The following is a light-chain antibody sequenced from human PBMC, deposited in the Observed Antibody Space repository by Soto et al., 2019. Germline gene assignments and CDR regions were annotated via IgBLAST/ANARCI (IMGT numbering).Light chain of an antibody. CDR1: QCVGNNF. V-gene: IGKV3-20*01. J-gene: IGKJ1*01. CDR2: DAS. CDR3: HQYGTSPQT. Sequence: EIVLTQSPDTLSLSPGERATLSCRASQCVGNNFLAWYQQKPGQAPTLLIYDASSRASGLPDRFSGSGSETDFTLTVSRLELEDFAVYFCHQYGTSPQTFGQGTKVEI.